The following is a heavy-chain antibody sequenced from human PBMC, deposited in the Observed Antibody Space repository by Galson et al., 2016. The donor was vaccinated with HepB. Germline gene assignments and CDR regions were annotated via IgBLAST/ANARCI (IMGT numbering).Heavy chain of an antibody. CDR2: ISSGGRT. CDR1: GFTVSGND. V-gene: IGHV3-66*01. Sequence: SLRLSCAASGFTVSGNDMSWVRQAPGKGLEWVSVISSGGRTHYADSVKGRFSISRDNSKNTLYLQVNSLRAEDTAVYYCARDPPRRGDYHSSGSFDHWGQGTLVTVSS. D-gene: IGHD3-22*01. CDR3: ARDPPRRGDYHSSGSFDH. J-gene: IGHJ4*02.